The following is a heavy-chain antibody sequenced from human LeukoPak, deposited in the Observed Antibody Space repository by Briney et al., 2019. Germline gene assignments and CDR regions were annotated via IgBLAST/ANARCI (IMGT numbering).Heavy chain of an antibody. CDR1: GFTFDDYA. CDR2: ISGSGDNT. CDR3: AKGSYYDSSGSFYFDY. Sequence: GRSLRLSCAASGFTFDDYAMHWVRQAPGKGLEWVSGISGSGDNTYYADSVKGRFTISRDNSKNTLYVQVNSLGTEDTAAYYCAKGSYYDSSGSFYFDYWGQGTLVTVSS. D-gene: IGHD3-22*01. J-gene: IGHJ4*02. V-gene: IGHV3-23*01.